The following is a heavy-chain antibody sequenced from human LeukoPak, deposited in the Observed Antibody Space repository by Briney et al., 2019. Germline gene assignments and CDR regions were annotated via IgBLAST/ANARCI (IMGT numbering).Heavy chain of an antibody. CDR2: ITSSSTNI. CDR1: GFTFSTYN. V-gene: IGHV3-48*02. D-gene: IGHD1-26*01. Sequence: GGSLRLSCAASGFTFSTYNMNWVRQAPGKGLEWVSHITSSSTNIYYADSVKGRCTISRDNAKNALSLQMNSLRDEDTAVYYCATSGNYYLKYWGQGTLVTVSS. CDR3: ATSGNYYLKY. J-gene: IGHJ4*02.